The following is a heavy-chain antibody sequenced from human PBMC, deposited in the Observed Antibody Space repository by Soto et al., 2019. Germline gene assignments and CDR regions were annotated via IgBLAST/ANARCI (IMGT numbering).Heavy chain of an antibody. CDR2: IIPIFGTA. CDR1: GGTFSSYA. V-gene: IGHV1-69*01. D-gene: IGHD2-15*01. CDR3: ASDDLGYCSGGSCYSPEG. J-gene: IGHJ4*02. Sequence: QVQLVQSGAEVKKPGSSVKVSCKASGGTFSSYAISWVRQAPGQGLEWMGGIIPIFGTANYAQKFQGRVTIIADESTSTAYMELSSLRSEDTAVYYCASDDLGYCSGGSCYSPEGWGQGTLVTVSS.